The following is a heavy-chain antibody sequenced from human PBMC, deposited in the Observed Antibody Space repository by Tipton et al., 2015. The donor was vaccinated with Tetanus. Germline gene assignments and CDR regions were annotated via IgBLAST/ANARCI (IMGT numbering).Heavy chain of an antibody. CDR2: IYSSGST. J-gene: IGHJ4*02. CDR1: GVSISGGRYY. Sequence: LVKPTQTLSLTCTVSGVSISGGRYYWSWIRQRPGKGLEWIGDIYSSGSTYTDPSLKGRVTISVDTSKNQFSLRLNSVTAADTVVYYCARDQARGARGWNYFDFWGLGTLVTVSS. CDR3: ARDQARGARGWNYFDF. V-gene: IGHV4-31*03. D-gene: IGHD1-26*01.